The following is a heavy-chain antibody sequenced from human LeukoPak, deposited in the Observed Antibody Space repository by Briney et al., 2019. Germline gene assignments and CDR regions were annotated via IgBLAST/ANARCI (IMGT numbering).Heavy chain of an antibody. CDR3: AKDHSSGWPTFDY. V-gene: IGHV3-30*04. CDR1: GFTFSSYA. D-gene: IGHD6-19*01. J-gene: IGHJ4*02. Sequence: PGGSLRLSCAASGFTFSSYAMHWVRQAPGKGLEWVAVISYDGSNKYYADSVKGRFTISRDNSKNTLYLQMNSLRAEDTAVYYCAKDHSSGWPTFDYWGQGTLVTVSS. CDR2: ISYDGSNK.